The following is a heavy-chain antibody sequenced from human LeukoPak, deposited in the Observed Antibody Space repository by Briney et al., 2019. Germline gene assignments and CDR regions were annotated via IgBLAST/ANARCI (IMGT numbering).Heavy chain of an antibody. CDR1: GFTFSSYW. J-gene: IGHJ4*02. Sequence: PGRSLRLSCAASGFTFSSYWMHWVRQVPGKGLVWVARINPGGSSITYADSVKGRFTISRDNAKNTLYLQMESRRAEDTGVYYCARSNQADDYWGQGTLVTVSS. V-gene: IGHV3-74*01. D-gene: IGHD1-14*01. CDR2: INPGGSSI. CDR3: ARSNQADDY.